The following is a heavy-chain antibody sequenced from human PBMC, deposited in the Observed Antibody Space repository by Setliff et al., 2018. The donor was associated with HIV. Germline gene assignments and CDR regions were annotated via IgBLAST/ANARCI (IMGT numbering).Heavy chain of an antibody. CDR1: GYSITSGYY. J-gene: IGHJ4*02. D-gene: IGHD2-21*02. Sequence: SETLSLTCAVSGYSITSGYYWGWIRQSPGRGLEWIGSIHHSGTTIYNPSLESRVTMSADTSRNQLSLKLSSVTAADTAVYYCARQTATGTSATFDSWGQGSLVTVSS. CDR2: IHHSGTT. V-gene: IGHV4-38-2*01. CDR3: ARQTATGTSATFDS.